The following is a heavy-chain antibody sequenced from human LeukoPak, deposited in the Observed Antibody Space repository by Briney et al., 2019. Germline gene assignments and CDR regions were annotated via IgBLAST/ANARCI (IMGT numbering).Heavy chain of an antibody. V-gene: IGHV1-69*13. CDR1: GYTFTSYG. D-gene: IGHD3-3*01. J-gene: IGHJ4*02. CDR2: IITNYGTT. Sequence: GASVKVSCTASGYTFTSYGISWVRQAPGQGLEWMGGIITNYGTTNYAQKYQGRVTITADESTTTVYMELSSLRSEDTAVYYCARPRTYYDFWRGYPPFDYWGQGTLVTVSS. CDR3: ARPRTYYDFWRGYPPFDY.